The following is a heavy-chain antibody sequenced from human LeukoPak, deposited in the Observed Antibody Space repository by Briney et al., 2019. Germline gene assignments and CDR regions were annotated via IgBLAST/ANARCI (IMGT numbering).Heavy chain of an antibody. CDR2: ISSSSSTI. D-gene: IGHD3-3*01. Sequence: GGSLRLSCAASGFTFSSYSMNWVRQAPGKGLEWVSYISSSSSTIYYADSVKGRFTISRDNSKNSLYLQMNSLRTEDAALYYRAKDLNRYDFWSGYYYYYGMDVWGQGTTVTVSS. J-gene: IGHJ6*02. CDR3: AKDLNRYDFWSGYYYYYGMDV. CDR1: GFTFSSYS. V-gene: IGHV3-48*04.